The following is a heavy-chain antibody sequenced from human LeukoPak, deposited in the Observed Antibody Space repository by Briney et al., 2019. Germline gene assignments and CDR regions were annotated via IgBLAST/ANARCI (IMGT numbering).Heavy chain of an antibody. Sequence: AGGSLRLSCAASGFTFSSYGMSWVRQAPGKGLEWVGRIKSKIDGGTTDYAAPVKGRFTISRNDSKNTLYLQMNSLKTEDTAVYYCTTEPPMEYLVVLPAWGQGNLVTVSS. CDR3: TTEPPMEYLVVLPA. J-gene: IGHJ5*02. D-gene: IGHD2-2*01. CDR1: GFTFSSYG. CDR2: IKSKIDGGTT. V-gene: IGHV3-15*01.